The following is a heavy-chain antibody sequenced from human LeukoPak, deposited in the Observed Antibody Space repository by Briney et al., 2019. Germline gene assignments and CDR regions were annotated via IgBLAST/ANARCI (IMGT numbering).Heavy chain of an antibody. CDR1: GGSISTYY. V-gene: IGHV4-59*08. D-gene: IGHD6-13*01. J-gene: IGHJ6*02. CDR3: ARSLSSTGYYYYGMDV. Sequence: SETLSLTCSVSGGSISTYYWSWIRQPPGKGLEWIGYIYYTGSTDYNPSLKSRVTISLDSSKDQFSLKLSSVTAADTAVYYCARSLSSTGYYYYGMDVWGQGTTVTVSS. CDR2: IYYTGST.